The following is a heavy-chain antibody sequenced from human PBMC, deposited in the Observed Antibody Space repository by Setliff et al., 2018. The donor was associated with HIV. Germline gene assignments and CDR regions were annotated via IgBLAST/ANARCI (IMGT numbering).Heavy chain of an antibody. Sequence: PSETLSLTCTVSGGSIRNEDYFWSWIRQPAGKGLEWIGRFYTSGSTNYNPPFKSRVTISEGTSENPFPLKLTSVTAADTAIYYCARGGGRVVRGLIGMYYFDYWGQGILVTVSS. D-gene: IGHD3-10*01. CDR3: ARGGGRVVRGLIGMYYFDY. V-gene: IGHV4-61*02. CDR2: FYTSGST. CDR1: GGSIRNEDYF. J-gene: IGHJ4*02.